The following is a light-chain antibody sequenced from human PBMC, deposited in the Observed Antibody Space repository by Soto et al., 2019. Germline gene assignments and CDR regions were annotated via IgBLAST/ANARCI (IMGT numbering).Light chain of an antibody. CDR1: QSVSSNY. J-gene: IGKJ4*01. V-gene: IGKV3-20*01. CDR3: HEYGSSPLT. Sequence: EIGLTQSPGTLSLSPGERATLSCRASQSVSSNYLAWYQQKPGQAPRLLIYGASSRATGIPDRFSGSGSGTDLTLTISRLEPEDFAVYHCHEYGSSPLTCGGGTKVEIK. CDR2: GAS.